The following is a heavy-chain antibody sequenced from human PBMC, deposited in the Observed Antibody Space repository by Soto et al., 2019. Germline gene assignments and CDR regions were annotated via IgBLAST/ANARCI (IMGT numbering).Heavy chain of an antibody. J-gene: IGHJ5*02. D-gene: IGHD1-20*01. V-gene: IGHV3-74*01. Sequence: EVQLVESGGGLVQPGGSLRLSCAASGFTFSSYWMHWVRQAPGKGLVWVSRINSDGSSTSYADSVKGRFTISRDNAKHTLYLQMNSLRAEDTAVYYCARVVSWYNWFDPWGQGTLVTVSS. CDR3: ARVVSWYNWFDP. CDR1: GFTFSSYW. CDR2: INSDGSST.